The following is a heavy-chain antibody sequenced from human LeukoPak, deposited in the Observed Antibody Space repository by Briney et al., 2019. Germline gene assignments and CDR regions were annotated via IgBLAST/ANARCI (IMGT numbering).Heavy chain of an antibody. V-gene: IGHV5-51*01. CDR2: IYPGDSDT. CDR3: AKRTANWFDP. CDR1: GYSFSSYW. J-gene: IGHJ5*02. Sequence: GESLKISCQGSGYSFSSYWIGWVRQLPGKGLEWMGIIYPGDSDTRYSPSSQGQVTISADKSISTAYLQWSSLKASDTAMYYCAKRTANWFDPWGQGTLVTVSS. D-gene: IGHD5-18*01.